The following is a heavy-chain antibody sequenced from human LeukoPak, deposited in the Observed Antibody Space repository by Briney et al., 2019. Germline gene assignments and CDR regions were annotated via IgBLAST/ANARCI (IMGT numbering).Heavy chain of an antibody. D-gene: IGHD3-10*01. CDR2: ISYDGSNK. J-gene: IGHJ4*02. CDR1: GFTFSSYA. Sequence: PGGSLRLSCAASGFTFSSYAMHWVRQAPGKGLEWVAVISYDGSNKYYADSVKGRFTISRDNSKNTLYLQMNSLRAEDTAVYYCAKVSRAYGSGSYQDYWGQGTLVTVSS. CDR3: AKVSRAYGSGSYQDY. V-gene: IGHV3-30-3*01.